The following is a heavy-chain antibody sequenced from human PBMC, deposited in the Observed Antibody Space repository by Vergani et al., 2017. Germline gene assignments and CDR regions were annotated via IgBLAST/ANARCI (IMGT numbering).Heavy chain of an antibody. Sequence: QVQLRESGPGLMKPSQTLSLTCTVSNGSISGCTYYWSWIRQPPGKGLEWVGNIFNSGSAYYNPSLKSRVSISIDTSKNLCSLKLSSVTAADTSMYYCSRGRQVRGFDPWGQGTLVTVSS. CDR3: SRGRQVRGFDP. CDR2: IFNSGSA. CDR1: NGSISGCTYY. V-gene: IGHV4-31*03. J-gene: IGHJ5*02.